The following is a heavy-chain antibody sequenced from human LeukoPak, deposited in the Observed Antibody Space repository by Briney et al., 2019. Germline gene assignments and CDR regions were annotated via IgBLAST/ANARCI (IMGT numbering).Heavy chain of an antibody. V-gene: IGHV1-3*01. CDR3: ARDRGDYGYFDY. J-gene: IGHJ4*02. CDR2: INAGNGNT. Sequence: ASVKVSRKASGYTFTSYAMHWVRQAPGQRLEWMGWINAGNGNTKYSQKFQGRVTITRDTSASTAYMELSSLRSEDTAVYYCARDRGDYGYFDYWGQGTLVTVSS. D-gene: IGHD4-17*01. CDR1: GYTFTSYA.